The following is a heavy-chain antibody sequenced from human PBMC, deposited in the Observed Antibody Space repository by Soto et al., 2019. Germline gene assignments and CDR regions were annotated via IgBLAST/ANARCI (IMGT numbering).Heavy chain of an antibody. D-gene: IGHD1-1*01. CDR3: ASGHDAYKVRY. Sequence: QVQLQESGPGLVKPSQTLSLTCTVSGGSISSGATGSYWTWIRQLPGKGLEWIGYIYYTGNTYYTPSLKSRPTISIDPSENQFSLRLTPVTAADPAVYFCASGHDAYKVRYWGQGTLVTVSS. CDR1: GGSISSGATGSY. CDR2: IYYTGNT. J-gene: IGHJ4*02. V-gene: IGHV4-31*03.